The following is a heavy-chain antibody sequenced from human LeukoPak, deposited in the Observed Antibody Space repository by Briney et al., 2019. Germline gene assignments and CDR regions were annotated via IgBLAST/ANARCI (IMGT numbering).Heavy chain of an antibody. Sequence: ASVKVSCKASGYTFTNYYMHWVRQAPGQGLEWMGIINPSGGSTSYAQKFQGRVTMTRDTSTTTVYMELSSLRSEDTAVYSCARDRTGYYYDSSGYYFDAFDIWGQGTMVTLSS. J-gene: IGHJ3*02. D-gene: IGHD3-22*01. V-gene: IGHV1-46*03. CDR3: ARDRTGYYYDSSGYYFDAFDI. CDR2: INPSGGST. CDR1: GYTFTNYY.